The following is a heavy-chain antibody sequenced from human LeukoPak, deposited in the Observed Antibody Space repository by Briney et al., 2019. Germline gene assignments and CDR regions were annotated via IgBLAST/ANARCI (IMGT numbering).Heavy chain of an antibody. CDR1: GFTFDDYA. Sequence: GGSLRLSCAASGFTFDDYAMHWVRQAPGKGLEWVSGISWTSGSIGYADSVKGRFTLSRDNAKNSLYLQMNSLRAEDTALYYCAKATLYYYMDVWGKGTTVTVSS. J-gene: IGHJ6*03. CDR3: AKATLYYYMDV. CDR2: ISWTSGSI. V-gene: IGHV3-9*01.